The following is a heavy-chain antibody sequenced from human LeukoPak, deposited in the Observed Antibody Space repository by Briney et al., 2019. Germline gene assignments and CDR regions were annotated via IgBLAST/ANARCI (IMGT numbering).Heavy chain of an antibody. V-gene: IGHV3-21*01. CDR2: ITSSSSYI. CDR3: ARDRLERHFYYYGMNV. J-gene: IGHJ6*02. CDR1: GFTFSSYS. Sequence: GGSLRLSCAASGFTFSSYSMNWVRQAPGKGLEWVSSITSSSSYIYYADSVKGRFTISRDNAKNSLYLQMNSLRAEGTAVYYCARDRLERHFYYYGMNVWGQGTTVTVSS. D-gene: IGHD1-1*01.